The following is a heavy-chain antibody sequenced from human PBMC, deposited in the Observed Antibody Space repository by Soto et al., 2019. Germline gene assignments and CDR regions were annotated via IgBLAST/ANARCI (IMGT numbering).Heavy chain of an antibody. V-gene: IGHV1-8*01. Sequence: ASVKVSCKASGYTFTSYDSNWVRQATGQGLEWMGWMNPNRGNTGYAQKFQGRVTMTRNTSISTAYMELSSLRSEDTAVYYCARTLGYYYYMDVWGKGTTVTVSS. CDR3: ARTLGYYYYMDV. CDR1: GYTFTSYD. CDR2: MNPNRGNT. J-gene: IGHJ6*03.